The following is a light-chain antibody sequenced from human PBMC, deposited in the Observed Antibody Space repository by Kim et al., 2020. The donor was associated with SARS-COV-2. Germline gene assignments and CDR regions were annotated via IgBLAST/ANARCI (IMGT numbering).Light chain of an antibody. CDR2: DAS. J-gene: IGKJ4*01. V-gene: IGKV3-15*01. CDR1: QSVSSK. Sequence: VSPGEIAPLSCRASQSVSSKLAWYEQKPSQAPRLLIYDASTTATGIPARFSGSGSGTEFTLTISSLQSEDFTFYYCQQYTKWPPTFGGETKVDIK. CDR3: QQYTKWPPT.